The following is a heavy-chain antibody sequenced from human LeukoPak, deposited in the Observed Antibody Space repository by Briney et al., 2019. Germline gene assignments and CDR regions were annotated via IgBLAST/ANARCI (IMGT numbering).Heavy chain of an antibody. CDR3: ATAFYFDSSGPYWYFDL. V-gene: IGHV3-23*01. D-gene: IGHD3-22*01. Sequence: GGSLRLSCAASGFTFTTYAMNWVRQAPGKGLEWVSVISGSGGSTYYADSAKGRLTISRDNSKNTLYLEVNSLRAEDTAVYYCATAFYFDSSGPYWYFDLWGRGTLVTVSS. CDR2: ISGSGGST. CDR1: GFTFTTYA. J-gene: IGHJ2*01.